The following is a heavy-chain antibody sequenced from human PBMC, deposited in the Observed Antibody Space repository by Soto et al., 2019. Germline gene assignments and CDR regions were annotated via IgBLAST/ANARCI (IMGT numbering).Heavy chain of an antibody. J-gene: IGHJ6*02. D-gene: IGHD6-19*01. Sequence: SVKVSCKASGGTFSSYAISWVRQAPGQGLEWMGGIIPIFGTANYAQKFQGRVTITADESTSTAYMELSSLRSEDTAVYYCASARIAVAGTNYYYYGMDVWGQGTTGTVSS. CDR3: ASARIAVAGTNYYYYGMDV. V-gene: IGHV1-69*13. CDR1: GGTFSSYA. CDR2: IIPIFGTA.